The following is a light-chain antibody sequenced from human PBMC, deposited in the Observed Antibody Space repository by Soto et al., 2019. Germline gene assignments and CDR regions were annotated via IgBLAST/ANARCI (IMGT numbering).Light chain of an antibody. CDR1: QTVSSSY. V-gene: IGKV3-20*01. J-gene: IGKJ1*01. CDR2: GAS. Sequence: DIVLTQSPGTLSLSPGERGTLSCRASQTVSSSYLAWYQQKPGQAPRLLIYGASTRAAGIPDRFSGSGSGTDFTLTISRLEPEDFAVYYCQQYGDSPLTFGQGTNVEI. CDR3: QQYGDSPLT.